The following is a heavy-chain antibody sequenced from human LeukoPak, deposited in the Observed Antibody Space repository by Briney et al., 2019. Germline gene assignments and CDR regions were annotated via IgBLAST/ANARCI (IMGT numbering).Heavy chain of an antibody. CDR1: GYTFTGYY. CDR2: INPNSGST. CDR3: ARDQEAYGGIPDG. D-gene: IGHD4-23*01. J-gene: IGHJ4*01. V-gene: IGHV1-2*02. Sequence: ASVRVSCKASGYTFTGYYMHWVRQAPGQGLEWMGWINPNSGSTNYAQKFQGSVTMTRDTSISTAYMELSRLRSDDPAVYYCARDQEAYGGIPDGWGQGTMVTVSS.